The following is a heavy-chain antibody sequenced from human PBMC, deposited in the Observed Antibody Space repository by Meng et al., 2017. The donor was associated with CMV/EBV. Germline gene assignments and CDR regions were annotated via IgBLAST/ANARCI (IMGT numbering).Heavy chain of an antibody. CDR3: AREGQLEWFRISSYGMDV. CDR1: GYTFTSYG. CDR2: ISAYNGNT. Sequence: ASVKVSCKASGYTFTSYGISWVRQAPGQALEWMGWISAYNGNTNYAQKLQGRVTMTTDTSTSTAYMELRSLRSDDTAVYYCAREGQLEWFRISSYGMDVWGQGTTVTVSS. J-gene: IGHJ6*02. V-gene: IGHV1-18*01. D-gene: IGHD3-3*01.